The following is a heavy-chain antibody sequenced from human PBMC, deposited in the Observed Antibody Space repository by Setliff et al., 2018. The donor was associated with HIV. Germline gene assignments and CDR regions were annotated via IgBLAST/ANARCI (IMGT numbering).Heavy chain of an antibody. CDR3: ARGYYDSSGYSWFDP. Sequence: GGSLRLSCTASGFSFSSYEMNWVRQAPGGGLEWISYISDTGNTIYYADSVKGRFAISRDNAKDSVYLQMSRLRAEDTAVYYCARGYYDSSGYSWFDPWGQGTLVTVSS. CDR1: GFSFSSYE. CDR2: ISDTGNTI. V-gene: IGHV3-48*03. J-gene: IGHJ5*02. D-gene: IGHD3-22*01.